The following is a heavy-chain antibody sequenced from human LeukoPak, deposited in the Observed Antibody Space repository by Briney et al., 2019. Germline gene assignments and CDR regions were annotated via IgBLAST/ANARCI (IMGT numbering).Heavy chain of an antibody. V-gene: IGHV5-51*01. Sequence: GESLKISCKGSGYSFTTYWIGWVRQMPGKGLEGMGIIYPGDSDTRYSPSFQGQVTISADKSISTAYLQWSSLKASDTAMYYCARIGYSGYDFHYYYYMDVWGKGTTVTVSS. CDR1: GYSFTTYW. D-gene: IGHD5-12*01. CDR3: ARIGYSGYDFHYYYYMDV. J-gene: IGHJ6*03. CDR2: IYPGDSDT.